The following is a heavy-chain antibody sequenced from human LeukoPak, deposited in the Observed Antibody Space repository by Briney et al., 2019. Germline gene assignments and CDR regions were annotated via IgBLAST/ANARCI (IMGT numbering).Heavy chain of an antibody. CDR2: ISGSGGST. V-gene: IGHV3-23*01. D-gene: IGHD3-16*01. J-gene: IGHJ6*02. CDR1: GFTFSSYA. Sequence: PGGSLRLSCAASGFTFSSYALTWVRQAPGKGLEWVSIISGSGGSTYYADSVKGRFTISRDNSKNTLYLQMISLRAEDTAVYHCAKAALGGSYYYYVMDVWGQGTTVTVSS. CDR3: AKAALGGSYYYYVMDV.